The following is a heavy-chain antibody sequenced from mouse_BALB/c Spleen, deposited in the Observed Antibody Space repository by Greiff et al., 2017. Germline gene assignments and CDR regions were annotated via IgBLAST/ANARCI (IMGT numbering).Heavy chain of an antibody. V-gene: IGHV5-4*02. J-gene: IGHJ4*01. CDR3: ARGRYAMDY. CDR1: GFTFSDYY. CDR2: ISDGGSYT. Sequence: EVMLVESGGGLVKPGGSLKLSCAASGFTFSDYYMYWVRQTPEKRLEWVATISDGGSYTYYPDSVKGRFTISRDNDKNNLYLQMSSLKSEDTAMYYCARGRYAMDYWGQGTSVTVCS.